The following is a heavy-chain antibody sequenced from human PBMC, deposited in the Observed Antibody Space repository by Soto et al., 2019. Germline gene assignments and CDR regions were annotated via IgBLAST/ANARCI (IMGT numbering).Heavy chain of an antibody. V-gene: IGHV4-59*01. CDR3: ARLWGSGSFSFDY. Sequence: QVQLQESGPGLVKPSETLSLTCTVSGGSISSYYWSWIRQPPGKGLEWIGYNYYSGSTNYNPSLKSRVTISVDTSKNQFSLKLSSVTAADTAVYYCARLWGSGSFSFDYWGQGTLVTVSS. CDR1: GGSISSYY. CDR2: NYYSGST. J-gene: IGHJ4*02. D-gene: IGHD3-10*01.